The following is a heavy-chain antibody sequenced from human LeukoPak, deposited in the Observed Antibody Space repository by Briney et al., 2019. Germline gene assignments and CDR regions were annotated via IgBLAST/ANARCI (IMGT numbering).Heavy chain of an antibody. Sequence: ASVKVSCKASGYTFTSYYMHWVRQAPGQGLEWMGIINPSGGSTSYAQKFQGRVTMTRDTSTSTVYMELSSPRSEDTAVYYCARDPPIQQDSSDSSGYYPRYYFDYWGQGTLVTVSS. CDR1: GYTFTSYY. CDR3: ARDPPIQQDSSDSSGYYPRYYFDY. V-gene: IGHV1-46*01. CDR2: INPSGGST. J-gene: IGHJ4*02. D-gene: IGHD3-22*01.